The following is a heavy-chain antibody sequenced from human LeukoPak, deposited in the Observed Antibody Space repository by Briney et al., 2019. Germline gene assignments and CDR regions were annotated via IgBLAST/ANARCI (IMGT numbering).Heavy chain of an antibody. CDR3: ARSLGGDSHDAFDI. J-gene: IGHJ3*02. V-gene: IGHV3-21*01. Sequence: PGGSLRLSCAASGFTFSRNSMNWVRQAPGKGLEWVSFISDGSSYIYYADSAKGRFTISRDNAKDSLYLQMNSLRAEDTAVYYCARSLGGDSHDAFDIWGQGTMVTVSS. CDR1: GFTFSRNS. CDR2: ISDGSSYI. D-gene: IGHD2-21*02.